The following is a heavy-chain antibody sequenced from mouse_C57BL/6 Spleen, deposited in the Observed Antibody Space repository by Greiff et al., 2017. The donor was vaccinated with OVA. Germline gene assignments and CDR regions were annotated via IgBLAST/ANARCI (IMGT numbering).Heavy chain of an antibody. CDR1: GFTFTDYY. CDR3: ARSDTPGTPFFDY. D-gene: IGHD4-1*01. Sequence: DVKLVESGGGLVQPGGSLSLSCAASGFTFTDYYMSWVRQPPGKALEWLGFIRNKANGYTTEYSASVKGRFTISRDNSQSILYLQMNALRAEDSATYYCARSDTPGTPFFDYWGQGTTLTVSS. J-gene: IGHJ2*01. V-gene: IGHV7-3*01. CDR2: IRNKANGYTT.